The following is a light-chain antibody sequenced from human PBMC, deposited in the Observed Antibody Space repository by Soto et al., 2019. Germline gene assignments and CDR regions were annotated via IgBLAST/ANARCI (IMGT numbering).Light chain of an antibody. J-gene: IGKJ4*01. CDR2: DAS. CDR3: QQYDNLPLT. V-gene: IGKV1-33*01. Sequence: DVQMTQSPSSLSASVGDRVTITCQASQDISNYLNWYQQKPGKAPKXXIYDASNLETGVPSRFSGSGSGTDVTFTISSLQPADIATYYCQQYDNLPLTFGGGTKVDIK. CDR1: QDISNY.